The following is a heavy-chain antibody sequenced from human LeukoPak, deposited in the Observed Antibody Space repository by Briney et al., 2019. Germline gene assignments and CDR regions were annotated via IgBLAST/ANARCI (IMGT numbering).Heavy chain of an antibody. D-gene: IGHD4-17*01. CDR2: IYTSGST. CDR3: ARDLGTDYGDYPAYYFDY. Sequence: SETLSLTCTVSGGSISSYYWSWIRQPAGKGLEWIGRIYTSGSTNYNPSLKSRVTMSVDTSKNQFSLKLGSVTAADTAVYYCARDLGTDYGDYPAYYFDYWGQGTLVTVSS. CDR1: GGSISSYY. V-gene: IGHV4-4*07. J-gene: IGHJ4*02.